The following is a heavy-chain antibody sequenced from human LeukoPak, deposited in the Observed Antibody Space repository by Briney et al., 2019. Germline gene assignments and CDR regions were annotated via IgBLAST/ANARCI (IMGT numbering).Heavy chain of an antibody. V-gene: IGHV1-18*01. CDR3: ARAGGCTNGVCYTHFDY. CDR1: GYTFTSYG. CDR2: ISAYNGNT. J-gene: IGHJ4*02. Sequence: GASVKVSCKASGYTFTSYGISWVRPAPGQGLEWMGWISAYNGNTNYAQKLQGRVTMTTDTSTSTAYMELRSLRSDDTAVYYCARAGGCTNGVCYTHFDYWGQGTLVTVSS. D-gene: IGHD2-8*01.